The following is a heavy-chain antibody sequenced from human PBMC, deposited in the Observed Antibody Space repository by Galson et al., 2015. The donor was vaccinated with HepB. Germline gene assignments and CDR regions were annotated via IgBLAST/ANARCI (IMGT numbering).Heavy chain of an antibody. V-gene: IGHV2-70*01. J-gene: IGHJ6*02. D-gene: IGHD3-22*01. Sequence: PALVKPTQTLTLACTFSGFSLSTSGMCVSWIRQPPGKALEWLALIDWDDDKYYSTSLKTRLTISKDTSKNQVVLTMTNMDPVDTATYYCARIPELYDSSGYFPSRGYYYYGMDVWGQGTTVTVSS. CDR1: GFSLSTSGMC. CDR2: IDWDDDK. CDR3: ARIPELYDSSGYFPSRGYYYYGMDV.